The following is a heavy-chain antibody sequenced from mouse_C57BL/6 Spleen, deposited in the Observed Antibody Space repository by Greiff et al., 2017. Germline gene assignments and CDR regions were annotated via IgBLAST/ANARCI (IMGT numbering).Heavy chain of an antibody. CDR2: IWGVGST. CDR3: ASEDGSSPFAY. V-gene: IGHV2-6*01. CDR1: GFSLTSYG. D-gene: IGHD1-1*01. Sequence: VQLVESGPGLVAPSQSLSITCTVSGFSLTSYGVDWVRQSPGKGLEWLGVIWGVGSTNYNSALKSRLSISKDNSKSQVFLKMNSLQTDDTAMYYCASEDGSSPFAYWGQGTLVTVSA. J-gene: IGHJ3*01.